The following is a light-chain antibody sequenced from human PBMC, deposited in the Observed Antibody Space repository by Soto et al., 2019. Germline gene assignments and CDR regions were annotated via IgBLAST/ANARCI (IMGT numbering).Light chain of an antibody. J-gene: IGLJ2*01. Sequence: QAVLTQSPSASASLGASVKLTCTLSSGHSSYAIAWHQQQPEKGPRYLMNLNSDGSHSKGDEIPDRFSGSSSGAERYLTISSLQSEDEADYYCQTWATGIQVFGGGTKVTVL. V-gene: IGLV4-69*01. CDR2: LNSDGSH. CDR1: SGHSSYA. CDR3: QTWATGIQV.